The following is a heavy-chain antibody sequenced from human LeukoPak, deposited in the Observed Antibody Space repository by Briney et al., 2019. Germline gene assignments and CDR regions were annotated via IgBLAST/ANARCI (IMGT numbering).Heavy chain of an antibody. J-gene: IGHJ5*02. CDR3: AREGLAAAGT. CDR2: ITYSGNT. CDR1: GGSVSHFY. D-gene: IGHD6-13*01. Sequence: SETLSLTCTVSGGSVSHFYWSWIRQPPGKGLEWVGYITYSGNTYYNPSLKSRVTISVDTSKNQFSLKLSSVTAADTAVYYCAREGLAAAGTWGQGTLVTVSS. V-gene: IGHV4-59*02.